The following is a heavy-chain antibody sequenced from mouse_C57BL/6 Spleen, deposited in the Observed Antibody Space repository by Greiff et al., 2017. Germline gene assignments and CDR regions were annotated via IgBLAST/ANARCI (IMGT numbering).Heavy chain of an antibody. Sequence: EVMLVESGGGLVQSGRSLRLSCATSGFTFSDFYMEWVRQAPGKGLEWIAASRNKANDYTTEYSASVKGRFIVSRDTSQSILYLQMNALRAEDTAIYYCARALYGSFDYRGQGTTLTVSA. D-gene: IGHD1-1*01. CDR1: GFTFSDFY. J-gene: IGHJ2*01. CDR3: ARALYGSFDY. CDR2: SRNKANDYTT. V-gene: IGHV7-1*01.